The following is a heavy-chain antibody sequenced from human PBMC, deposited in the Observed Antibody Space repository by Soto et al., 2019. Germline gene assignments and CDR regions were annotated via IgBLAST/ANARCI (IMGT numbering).Heavy chain of an antibody. Sequence: PSETLSLTCTVSGGSISSGGYYWSWIRQHPGKGLEWIGYIYYSGSTYYNPSLKSRVTISVDTSKNQFSLKLSSVTAADTAVYYCARTNPFYCSGGSCSYYFDYWGQGTLVTVSS. V-gene: IGHV4-31*03. CDR1: GGSISSGGYY. CDR2: IYYSGST. CDR3: ARTNPFYCSGGSCSYYFDY. J-gene: IGHJ4*02. D-gene: IGHD2-15*01.